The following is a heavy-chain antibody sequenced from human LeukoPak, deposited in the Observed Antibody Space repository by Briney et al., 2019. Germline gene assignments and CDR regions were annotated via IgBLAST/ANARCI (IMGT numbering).Heavy chain of an antibody. CDR1: GGSFSGYY. D-gene: IGHD6-19*01. Sequence: SETVSLTCAVYGGSFSGYYWSWIRQPPGEGLEWIGEINHSGSTNYNPSLKSRVTISVDTSKNQFSLKLSSVTAADTAVYYCARVGGSGAGYWGQGTLVTVSS. CDR3: ARVGGSGAGY. J-gene: IGHJ4*02. V-gene: IGHV4-34*01. CDR2: INHSGST.